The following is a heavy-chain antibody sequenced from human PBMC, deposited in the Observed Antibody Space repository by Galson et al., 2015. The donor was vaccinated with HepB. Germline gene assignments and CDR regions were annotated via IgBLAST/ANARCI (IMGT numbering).Heavy chain of an antibody. Sequence: TLSLTCTVSGGSISSGSYYWSWIRQPAGKGLEWIGRIYTSGSTNYNPSLKSRVTMSVDTSKNQFSLKLSSVTAADTAVYYCARERVESDYPNWFDPWGQGTLVTVSS. D-gene: IGHD3-16*01. CDR3: ARERVESDYPNWFDP. CDR2: IYTSGST. CDR1: GGSISSGSYY. V-gene: IGHV4-61*02. J-gene: IGHJ5*02.